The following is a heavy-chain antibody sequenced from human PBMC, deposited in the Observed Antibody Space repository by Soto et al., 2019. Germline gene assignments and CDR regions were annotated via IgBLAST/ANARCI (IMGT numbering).Heavy chain of an antibody. D-gene: IGHD2-8*01. V-gene: IGHV3-9*01. J-gene: IGHJ4*02. CDR1: GISFDDYA. Sequence: GGSLRLSCVVSGISFDDYAMHWVRQVPGKGLEWVSGINWDSGDIGYADSVKGRFTISRDNAKNFLYLQLNSLKTEDTALYYCAEDTAPGFYDANGHLDYWGQGT. CDR3: AEDTAPGFYDANGHLDY. CDR2: INWDSGDI.